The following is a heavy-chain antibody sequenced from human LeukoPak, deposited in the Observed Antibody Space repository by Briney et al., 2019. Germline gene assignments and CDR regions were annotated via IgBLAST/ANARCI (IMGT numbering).Heavy chain of an antibody. CDR1: GGSISSGGYY. J-gene: IGHJ6*03. Sequence: PSETLSLTCTVSGGSISSGGYYWSWIRQHPGEGLEWIGYIYYSGSTYYNPSLKSRVTISVDTSKNQFSLKLSSVTAADTAVYYCARIVGATAGGYYYYYYMDVWGKGTTVTVSS. V-gene: IGHV4-31*03. CDR2: IYYSGST. D-gene: IGHD1-26*01. CDR3: ARIVGATAGGYYYYYYMDV.